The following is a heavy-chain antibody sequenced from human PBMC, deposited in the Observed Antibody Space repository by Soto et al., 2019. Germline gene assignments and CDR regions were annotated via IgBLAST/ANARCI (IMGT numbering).Heavy chain of an antibody. V-gene: IGHV5-51*01. CDR2: IYPGDSDT. CDR3: ALQNTVIRGRLTSNWFDP. D-gene: IGHD3-10*01. Sequence: VASLNLSCTGSAYSFTSYLLAWVCQSPGHAPESMGIIYPGDSDTRYSPSFRGQVTISADKSISTAFLQWSSVKASDSAIYYCALQNTVIRGRLTSNWFDPWGKGTLVTGAS. CDR1: AYSFTSYL. J-gene: IGHJ5*02.